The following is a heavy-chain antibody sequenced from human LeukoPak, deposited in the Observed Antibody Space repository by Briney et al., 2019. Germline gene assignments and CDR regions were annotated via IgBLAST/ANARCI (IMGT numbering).Heavy chain of an antibody. V-gene: IGHV3-9*01. D-gene: IGHD4-17*01. CDR1: GFTFDDYA. Sequence: GRSLRLSCAASGFTFDDYAMHWVRQAPGKGLEWVAGISWNSRNIGYAEYVKGRFTISRDNAKNSLYLQMKSLSDEDTALYYCAKSQYSTVTYYGMDVWGQGATVTVSS. CDR3: AKSQYSTVTYYGMDV. J-gene: IGHJ6*02. CDR2: ISWNSRNI.